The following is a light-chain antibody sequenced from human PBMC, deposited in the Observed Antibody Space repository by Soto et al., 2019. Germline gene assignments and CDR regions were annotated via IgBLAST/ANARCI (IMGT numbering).Light chain of an antibody. CDR2: DVT. V-gene: IGLV2-14*01. CDR3: SSYTSTSPVL. Sequence: QSALTQPASVSGSPGQSITISCTGTSSDVGRYNYVSWYQQHPGKAPKLMIYDVTYRPSGVSNRFSASKSGNTASLTISGLQAEDEADYYCSSYTSTSPVLFGGGTKLTVL. CDR1: SSDVGRYNY. J-gene: IGLJ2*01.